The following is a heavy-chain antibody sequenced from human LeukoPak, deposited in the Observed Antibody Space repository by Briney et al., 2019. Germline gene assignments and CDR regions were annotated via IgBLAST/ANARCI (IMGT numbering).Heavy chain of an antibody. J-gene: IGHJ6*02. CDR2: INGEGYSA. CDR1: GFTFSNSA. V-gene: IGHV3-23*01. CDR3: ARASGCSGGSCYHAMDV. D-gene: IGHD2-15*01. Sequence: GGSLRLSCATSGFTFSNSAMSWVRQAPGRGLEWVSIINGEGYSAEYADSVKGRFTISRDISKETVHLQMNSLRAEDTAVYYCARASGCSGGSCYHAMDVWGQGTTVTVSS.